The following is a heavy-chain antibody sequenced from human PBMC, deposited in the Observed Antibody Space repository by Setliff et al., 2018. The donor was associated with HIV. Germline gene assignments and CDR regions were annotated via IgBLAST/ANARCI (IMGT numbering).Heavy chain of an antibody. CDR1: GASIARSDYY. CDR3: ARGYSSSWYDS. J-gene: IGHJ5*01. Sequence: SETLSLTCTVSGASIARSDYYWGWIRQPPGKGLEWIGSIYYTGSTYLNPSLRSRVVISLDTSKSQFSLKLGSVTAADTAVYYCARGYSSSWYDSWGQGTLVTVSS. V-gene: IGHV4-39*07. CDR2: IYYTGST. D-gene: IGHD6-13*01.